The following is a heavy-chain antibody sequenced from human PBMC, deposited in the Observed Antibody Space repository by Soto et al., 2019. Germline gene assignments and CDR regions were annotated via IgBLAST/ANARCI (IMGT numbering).Heavy chain of an antibody. CDR3: ARALTASSSSPYFDL. V-gene: IGHV1-3*01. CDR1: GYTFTSYP. CDR2: ISAGNGNT. Sequence: GASVKVSCKASGYTFTSYPMHWVRQAPGQRLEWMGWISAGNGNTKYSQKFQGSVTITRDTSASTAYMELSSLRSEDTAVYCCARALTASSSSPYFDLWGRGTLVTVSS. D-gene: IGHD6-13*01. J-gene: IGHJ2*01.